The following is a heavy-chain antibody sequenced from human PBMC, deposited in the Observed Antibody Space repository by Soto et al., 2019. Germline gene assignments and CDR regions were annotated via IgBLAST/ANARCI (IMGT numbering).Heavy chain of an antibody. Sequence: PSQTLSLTCAISGDTVSSNSVAWNWIRQSPSRGLEWLGRTWYGSSKWYNVYAESVKSRITINPDTSKNQFSLQLDSVTPEDTAVYYCAKTYYYDSSGYYASYYYYGMDVWGQGTTVTVSS. V-gene: IGHV6-1*01. D-gene: IGHD3-22*01. J-gene: IGHJ6*02. CDR3: AKTYYYDSSGYYASYYYYGMDV. CDR2: TWYGSSKWYN. CDR1: GDTVSSNSVA.